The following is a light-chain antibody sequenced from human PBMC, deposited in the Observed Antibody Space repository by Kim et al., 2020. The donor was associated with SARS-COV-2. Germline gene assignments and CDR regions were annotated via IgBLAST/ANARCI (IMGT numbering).Light chain of an antibody. CDR2: GGK. V-gene: IGLV6-57*02. CDR1: GGGIAGKE. J-gene: IGLJ3*02. CDR3: QSYDSSNWV. Sequence: GRRVTIAGTGRGGGIAGKEVEWGGRRRGSARATVMCGGKQRAAGVPGRFSGAIGSSSSAASLTISGLKTEDEADYYCQSYDSSNWVFGGGTQLTVL.